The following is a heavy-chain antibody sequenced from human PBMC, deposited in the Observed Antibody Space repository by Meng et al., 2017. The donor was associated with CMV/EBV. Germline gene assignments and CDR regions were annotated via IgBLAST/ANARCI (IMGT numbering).Heavy chain of an antibody. V-gene: IGHV3-38-3*01. CDR3: KKVSPTETPHGGQRVDV. CDR1: GFTVSSNE. CDR2: ISGGST. D-gene: IGHD4-23*01. Sequence: GESLKISCAASGFTVSSNEMSWVRQAPGKGLEWVSSISGGSTYYADSRQGRFTISRDNSKNTLHLQMNGLRAEDTAVYYCKKVSPTETPHGGQRVDVWGQGTTVTVSS. J-gene: IGHJ6*02.